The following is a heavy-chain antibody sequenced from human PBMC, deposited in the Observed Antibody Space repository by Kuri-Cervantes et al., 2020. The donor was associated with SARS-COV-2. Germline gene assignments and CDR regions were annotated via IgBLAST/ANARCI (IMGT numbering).Heavy chain of an antibody. CDR2: MNPNSGNT. CDR3: ARVSIAAAGEFYYYYGMDV. D-gene: IGHD6-13*01. CDR1: GYTFTSYD. J-gene: IGHJ6*02. Sequence: ASVKVSCKASGYTFTSYDINWVRQATGQGLEWMGWMNPNSGNTGYAQKFQGRVTMTRNTSISTAYMELSSLRSEGTAVYYCARVSIAAAGEFYYYYGMDVWGQGTTVTVSS. V-gene: IGHV1-8*01.